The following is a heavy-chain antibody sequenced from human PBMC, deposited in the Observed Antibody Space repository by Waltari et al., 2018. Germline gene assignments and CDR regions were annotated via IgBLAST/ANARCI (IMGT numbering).Heavy chain of an antibody. CDR1: GFTFDDYG. V-gene: IGHV3-20*04. Sequence: EVQLVESGGGVVWPGGSLRLSCAASGFTFDDYGLRWVRQVPGKGLQWVSGINWKGSNTDYADSVKGRFTISRDNAKNSLFLEMKSLRAEDTALYYCVREVWGWFDPWGQGTLVTVSS. CDR2: INWKGSNT. D-gene: IGHD3-16*01. J-gene: IGHJ5*02. CDR3: VREVWGWFDP.